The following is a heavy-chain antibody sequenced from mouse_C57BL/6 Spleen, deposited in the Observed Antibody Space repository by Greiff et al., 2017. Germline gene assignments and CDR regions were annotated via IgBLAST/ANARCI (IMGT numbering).Heavy chain of an antibody. J-gene: IGHJ3*01. CDR1: GFSLSTSGMG. CDR3: ARVSDYLWAY. V-gene: IGHV8-12*01. D-gene: IGHD2-4*01. CDR2: IYWDDDK. Sequence: LQQSGPGILQSSQTLSLTCSFSGFSLSTSGMGVSWIRQPSGKGLEWLAHIYWDDDKRYNPSLKSRLTISKDTSRNQVCLKITSVDTADTATYYCARVSDYLWAYWGQGTLVTVSA.